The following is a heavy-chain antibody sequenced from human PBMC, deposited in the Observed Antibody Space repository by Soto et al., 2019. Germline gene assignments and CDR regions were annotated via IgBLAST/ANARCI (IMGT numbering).Heavy chain of an antibody. CDR3: VRTSLVVAAATREDY. Sequence: EVQLVESGGGLVQPGGSLRLSCAASGFTFSSYWMHWVRQAPGKGLVWVSRINSDGSSTSYADYVKGRFTIYRDNAKNTLYLQMNSLRAEDTAVYYCVRTSLVVAAATREDYWGQGTLVTVSS. CDR1: GFTFSSYW. CDR2: INSDGSST. V-gene: IGHV3-74*01. J-gene: IGHJ4*02. D-gene: IGHD2-15*01.